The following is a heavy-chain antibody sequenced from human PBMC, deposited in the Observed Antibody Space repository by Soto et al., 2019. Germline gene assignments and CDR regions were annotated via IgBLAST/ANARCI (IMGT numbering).Heavy chain of an antibody. J-gene: IGHJ6*02. CDR3: TRVLGYTFEPGKTRYSAMDV. Sequence: QVQLVQSGAEVKKPGSSVTVSCKTSGGTFSKDAINWVRQAPGQGLEWMGLLIPVFGSPIYAQKFQGRIRITADESTSTAFMDLSSLRSEDTAGYYCTRVLGYTFEPGKTRYSAMDVWGQGTTVSVSS. D-gene: IGHD5-18*01. V-gene: IGHV1-69*01. CDR2: LIPVFGSP. CDR1: GGTFSKDA.